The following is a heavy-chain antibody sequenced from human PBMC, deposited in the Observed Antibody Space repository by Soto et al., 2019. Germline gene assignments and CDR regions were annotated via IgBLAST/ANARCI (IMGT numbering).Heavy chain of an antibody. D-gene: IGHD5-12*01. V-gene: IGHV3-30-3*01. J-gene: IGHJ4*02. Sequence: ESGGGVVQPGRSLRLSCAASGFTFSSYAMQWVRQAPGKGLEWVAVISYDGSNKYYADSVKGRFTISRDNSKNTLYLQMNSLRAEDTAVYYCARDRMATTDYWGQGTLVTVSS. CDR3: ARDRMATTDY. CDR2: ISYDGSNK. CDR1: GFTFSSYA.